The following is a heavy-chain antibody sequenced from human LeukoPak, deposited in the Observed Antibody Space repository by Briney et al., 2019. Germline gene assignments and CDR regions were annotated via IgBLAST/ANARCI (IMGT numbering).Heavy chain of an antibody. CDR2: IYYSGST. D-gene: IGHD5-24*01. CDR3: ARDDASRDGYNYWFDP. J-gene: IGHJ5*02. Sequence: SETLSLTCTVSGGSISSHYWSWIRQPPGKGLEWIGYIYYSGSTNYNPSLKSRVTISVDTSKNQFSLKLSSVTAADTAMYYCARDDASRDGYNYWFDPWGQGTLVTVSS. CDR1: GGSISSHY. V-gene: IGHV4-59*11.